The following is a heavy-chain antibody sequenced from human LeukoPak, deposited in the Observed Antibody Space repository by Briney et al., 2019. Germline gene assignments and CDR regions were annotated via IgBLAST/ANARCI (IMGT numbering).Heavy chain of an antibody. CDR1: GGSISGYY. V-gene: IGHV4-59*01. Sequence: SETLSLTCTVSGGSISGYYWSWIRQPPGEGLEWIGYIYYSGCTNYKPSLKSRVTMSIDTSKNQFSLKLSSVTAADTAVYYCARAISANIQLWFGFDNWGQGTLVSVSS. J-gene: IGHJ4*02. D-gene: IGHD5-18*01. CDR3: ARAISANIQLWFGFDN. CDR2: IYYSGCT.